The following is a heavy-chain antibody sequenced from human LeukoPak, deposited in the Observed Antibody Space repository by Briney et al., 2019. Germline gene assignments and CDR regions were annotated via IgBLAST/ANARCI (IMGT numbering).Heavy chain of an antibody. J-gene: IGHJ4*02. CDR2: ISGSGGST. V-gene: IGHV3-23*01. D-gene: IGHD1-26*01. Sequence: GSLRLSCAASGFTVSSNEMSWVRQAPGKGLEWVSAISGSGGSTYYADSVKGRFTISRDNSKNTLYLQMNSLRAEDTAVYYCAKEGFKWELDYWGQGTLVTVSS. CDR1: GFTVSSNE. CDR3: AKEGFKWELDY.